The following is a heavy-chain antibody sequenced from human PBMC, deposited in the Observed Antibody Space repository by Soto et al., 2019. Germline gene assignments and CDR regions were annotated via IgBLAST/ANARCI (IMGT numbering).Heavy chain of an antibody. CDR2: IHNSGNT. J-gene: IGHJ4*02. D-gene: IGHD3-3*01. V-gene: IGHV4-59*01. CDR1: GGSMSNYY. Sequence: SETLSLTCTVSGGSMSNYYCSWIRLFLWKGLEWIGYIHNSGNTNYNPSLRSRVTMSLETNTNQVSLELSSLTAADTAVYFCATLTRYCDNSGYYGNCGQGTLVTVSS. CDR3: ATLTRYCDNSGYYGN.